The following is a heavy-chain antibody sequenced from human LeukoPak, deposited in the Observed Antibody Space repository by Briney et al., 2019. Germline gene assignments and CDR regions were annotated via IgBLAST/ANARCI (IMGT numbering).Heavy chain of an antibody. CDR2: INRDGSQK. D-gene: IGHD3-3*01. V-gene: IGHV3-7*01. CDR1: GFSLSAYW. Sequence: GGSLRLSCAASGFSLSAYWMTWVRQAPGKGLEWVANINRDGSQKNHVDSVKGRFTISRDNAKNSLYLQMNSLTAEDTAVYYCAREDYDFWSGSRPIDYWGQGTLVTVSS. CDR3: AREDYDFWSGSRPIDY. J-gene: IGHJ4*02.